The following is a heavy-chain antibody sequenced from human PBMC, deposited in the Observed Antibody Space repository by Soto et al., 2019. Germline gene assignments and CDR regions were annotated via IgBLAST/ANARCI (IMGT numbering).Heavy chain of an antibody. V-gene: IGHV4-31*11. Sequence: SETLSLTCAVSGGSIIISSYYWGRIRQPPGKGLEWIWYIYYSGSTYYNPSLKSRVTISVDTSKNQFSLKLSSVTAADTAVYYCARVDAVAGTFDYWGQGTLVTVSS. CDR3: ARVDAVAGTFDY. J-gene: IGHJ4*02. CDR2: IYYSGST. CDR1: GGSIIISSYY. D-gene: IGHD6-19*01.